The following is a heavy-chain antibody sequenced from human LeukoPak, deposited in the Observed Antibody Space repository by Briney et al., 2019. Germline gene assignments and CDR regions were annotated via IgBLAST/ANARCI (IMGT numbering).Heavy chain of an antibody. J-gene: IGHJ4*02. CDR2: IRSKAYGETA. V-gene: IGHV3-71*01. CDR3: AKGPLRYTYYFDY. CDR1: GFTFTSYA. Sequence: GGSLRLSCAASGFTFTSYAMSWIRQAPGKGLEWVGFIRSKAYGETADYAASVKGRFTISRDDSKAIAYLQMNSLRAEDTAVYYCAKGPLRYTYYFDYWGQGTLVTVSS. D-gene: IGHD3-9*01.